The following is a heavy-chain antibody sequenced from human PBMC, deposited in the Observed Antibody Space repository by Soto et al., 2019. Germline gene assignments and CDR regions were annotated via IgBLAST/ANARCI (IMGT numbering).Heavy chain of an antibody. CDR1: CGSFSANG. D-gene: IGHD2-2*01. V-gene: IGHV4-59*08. J-gene: IGHJ5*02. CDR2: IYYGGTT. Sequence: FETLCLPCTVVCGSFSANGCRWIRQPPGKGLEWVGYIYYGGTTSYNPSLQSRVTISLETSKSQFSLRLTSVTATDSAVYYCGRLGADYQSLDPWGPGTLVTV. CDR3: GRLGADYQSLDP.